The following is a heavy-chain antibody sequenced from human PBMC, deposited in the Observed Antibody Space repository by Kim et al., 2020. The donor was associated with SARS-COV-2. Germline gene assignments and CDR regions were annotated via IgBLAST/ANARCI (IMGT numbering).Heavy chain of an antibody. CDR3: ARKTFPNWFDP. J-gene: IGHJ5*02. V-gene: IGHV4-59*13. CDR1: GGSISSYY. CDR2: IYYSGST. Sequence: SETLSLTCTVSGGSISSYYWSWIRQPPGKGLEWIGYIYYSGSTNYNPSLKSRVTISVDTSKNQFSLKLSSVTAADTAVYYCARKTFPNWFDPWGQGTLVTVSS.